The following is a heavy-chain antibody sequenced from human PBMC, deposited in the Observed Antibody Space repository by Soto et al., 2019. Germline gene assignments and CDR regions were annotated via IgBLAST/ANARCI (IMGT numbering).Heavy chain of an antibody. J-gene: IGHJ4*02. V-gene: IGHV3-48*02. CDR2: ISSGSKTI. D-gene: IGHD3-9*01. CDR3: AREDILGTRSFDY. Sequence: GGSLRLSCAASGFTFSCYSVNWVRQAPGKGLEWVSYISSGSKTIYYADSVKGRFTVSRDNARNSQYLQMNSLRDEDTAVYYCAREDILGTRSFDYWGQGTLVTVSS. CDR1: GFTFSCYS.